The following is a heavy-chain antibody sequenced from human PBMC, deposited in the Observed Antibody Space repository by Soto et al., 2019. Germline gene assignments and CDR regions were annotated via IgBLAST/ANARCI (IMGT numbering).Heavy chain of an antibody. V-gene: IGHV4-38-2*02. Sequence: SETLSLTCTVSGYSISSGYHWAWIRQPPGKGLEWLGSVHYSGNTYYNPSLKSRLTISVDKSKNQFSLNLSSVTAADTAVYYCARQDRAVAEGRWFDPWGQGTLVTVSS. CDR3: ARQDRAVAEGRWFDP. CDR2: VHYSGNT. J-gene: IGHJ5*02. D-gene: IGHD6-19*01. CDR1: GYSISSGYH.